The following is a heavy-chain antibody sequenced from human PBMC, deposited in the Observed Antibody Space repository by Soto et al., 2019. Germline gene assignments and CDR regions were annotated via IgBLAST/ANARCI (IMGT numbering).Heavy chain of an antibody. CDR2: ISKDGSSK. J-gene: IGHJ4*02. V-gene: IGHV3-30*04. Sequence: PGGSLRLSCAASGLIFSRYAIHWVRQAPGKGLEWLAVISKDGSSKYYLASVKGRFTISSDNAKNTVHLEMNSLRDEDTALYYCSRLRSVWSFDYWGQGTLVTVSS. CDR3: SRLRSVWSFDY. CDR1: GLIFSRYA. D-gene: IGHD5-12*01.